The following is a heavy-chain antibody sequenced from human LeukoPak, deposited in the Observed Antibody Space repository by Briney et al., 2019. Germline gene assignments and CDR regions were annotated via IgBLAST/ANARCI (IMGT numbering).Heavy chain of an antibody. D-gene: IGHD1-1*01. CDR3: ARDKAWAHNWNDVKAFDI. J-gene: IGHJ3*02. CDR1: GYTFTSYY. Sequence: EASVKVSCKATGYTFTSYYMHWVRQAPGQGLEWMGIINPSGGSTSYAQKFQGRVTMTRDTSTSTVYMELSSLRSEDTAVYYCARDKAWAHNWNDVKAFDIWGQGTMVTVSS. CDR2: INPSGGST. V-gene: IGHV1-46*01.